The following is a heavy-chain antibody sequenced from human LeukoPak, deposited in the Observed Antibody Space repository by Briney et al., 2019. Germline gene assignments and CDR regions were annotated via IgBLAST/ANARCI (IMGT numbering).Heavy chain of an antibody. Sequence: SETLSLTCTVSGGSISSHYWSWIRQPPGKGLEWIGYIYYSGSTNYNPSLKSRVTISVDTSKNEFSLKLSSVTAADTAVYYCARGSGSYHHPMQHRGQGTLVTVSS. CDR2: IYYSGST. V-gene: IGHV4-59*11. D-gene: IGHD1-26*01. CDR1: GGSISSHY. CDR3: ARGSGSYHHPMQH. J-gene: IGHJ1*01.